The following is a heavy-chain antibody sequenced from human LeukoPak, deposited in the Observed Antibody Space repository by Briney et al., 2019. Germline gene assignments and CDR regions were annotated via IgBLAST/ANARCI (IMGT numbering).Heavy chain of an antibody. CDR3: AKPPTIFGVDILDY. CDR2: IIGDGSVT. J-gene: IGHJ4*02. D-gene: IGHD3-3*01. CDR1: GFTFSGSW. Sequence: GGSLRLSCAASGFTFSGSWMHWVRQTPGKGLVWVSRIIGDGSVTSYADSVKGRFTISRDNAKNTVYLQMNSLRAEDTAVYYCAKPPTIFGVDILDYWGQGTLVTVSS. V-gene: IGHV3-74*01.